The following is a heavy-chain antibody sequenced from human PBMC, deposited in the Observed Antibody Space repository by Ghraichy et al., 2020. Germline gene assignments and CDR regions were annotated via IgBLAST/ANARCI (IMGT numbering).Heavy chain of an antibody. J-gene: IGHJ4*02. CDR3: AKDPTVYCGGDCYHDY. V-gene: IGHV3-23*01. CDR1: GFTFSSYA. Sequence: GGSLRLSCAASGFTFSSYAMSWVRQAPGKGLEWVSAISGSGGSTYYADSVKGRFTISRDNSKNTLYLQMNSLRAEDTAVYYCAKDPTVYCGGDCYHDYWGQGTLVTVSS. CDR2: ISGSGGST. D-gene: IGHD2-21*02.